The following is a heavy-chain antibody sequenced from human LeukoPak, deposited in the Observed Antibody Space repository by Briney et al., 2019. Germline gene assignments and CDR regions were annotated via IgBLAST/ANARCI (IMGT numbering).Heavy chain of an antibody. J-gene: IGHJ3*02. D-gene: IGHD3-10*01. CDR2: IYYSGST. CDR1: GGSISSSSYY. V-gene: IGHV4-39*07. Sequence: SETLSLTCTVSGGSISSSSYYWGWIRQPPGKGLEWIGSIYYSGSTYYNPSLKSRVTISVDTSKNQFSLKLSSVTAADTAVYYCARYSIYGSGSYSIWGQGTMVTVSS. CDR3: ARYSIYGSGSYSI.